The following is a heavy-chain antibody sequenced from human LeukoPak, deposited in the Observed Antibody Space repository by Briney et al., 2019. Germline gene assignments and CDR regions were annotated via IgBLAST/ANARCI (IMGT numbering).Heavy chain of an antibody. CDR3: ARDAPQVPAAGVLAS. CDR2: MYSGGDT. CDR1: GFTVSDNY. V-gene: IGHV3-53*01. J-gene: IGHJ5*02. D-gene: IGHD6-13*01. Sequence: GGSLRLCCAASGFTVSDNYMSWVRQAPGKGLEWVSVMYSGGDTYYADSVKGRFTFSRDISKNTLYLQMNGLRTEDTAMYYCARDAPQVPAAGVLASWGQGTLVTVSS.